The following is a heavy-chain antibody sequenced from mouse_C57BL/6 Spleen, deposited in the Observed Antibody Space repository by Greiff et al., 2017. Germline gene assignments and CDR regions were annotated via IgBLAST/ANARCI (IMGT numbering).Heavy chain of an antibody. CDR3: ARRDYYGSSYPFAY. CDR2: ISGGGGNT. V-gene: IGHV5-9*01. J-gene: IGHJ3*01. CDR1: GFTFSSYT. D-gene: IGHD1-1*01. Sequence: EVKLMESGGGLVKPGGSLKLSCAASGFTFSSYTMSWVRQTPEKRLEWVATISGGGGNTYYPDSVKGRFTISRDNAKNTLYLQMSSLRSEDTALYYCARRDYYGSSYPFAYWGQGTLVTVSA.